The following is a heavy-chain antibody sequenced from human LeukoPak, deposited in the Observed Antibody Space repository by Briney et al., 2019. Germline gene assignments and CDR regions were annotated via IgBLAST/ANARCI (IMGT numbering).Heavy chain of an antibody. J-gene: IGHJ4*02. V-gene: IGHV4-34*01. Sequence: SETLSLTCAVYSGSLSGFSWNWIRQPPGKGLEWIGEINHSGNTNYNPSLKSRLTISVDTSKNQFSLKLSSVTAADTAFYYCARVPGRPADVFDHWGQGTLVTVSS. D-gene: IGHD2-2*01. CDR2: INHSGNT. CDR3: ARVPGRPADVFDH. CDR1: SGSLSGFS.